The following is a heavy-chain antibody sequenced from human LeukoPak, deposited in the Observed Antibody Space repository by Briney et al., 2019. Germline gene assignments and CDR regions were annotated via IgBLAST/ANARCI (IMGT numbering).Heavy chain of an antibody. Sequence: SETLSLTCAVYGGSFSGYYWSWIRQPPGKGLEWIGGINHSGSTNYNPSLKSRVTISVDTSKNQFSLKLSSVTAADTAVYYCATGLARGSSTSRNYYYYYGMDVWGQGTTVTVSS. D-gene: IGHD2-2*01. J-gene: IGHJ6*02. CDR1: GGSFSGYY. V-gene: IGHV4-34*01. CDR2: INHSGST. CDR3: ATGLARGSSTSRNYYYYYGMDV.